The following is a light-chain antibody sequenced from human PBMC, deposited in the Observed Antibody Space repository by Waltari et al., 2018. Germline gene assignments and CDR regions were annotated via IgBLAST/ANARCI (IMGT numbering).Light chain of an antibody. J-gene: IGLJ2*01. V-gene: IGLV4-69*01. CDR2: LNSDGSH. CDR3: HAWRSGILV. Sequence: QLVLTQSPSASASLGASVKLTCTLSSGHSDSAIAWQRQPPGKGPRYLMKLNSDGSHNKGDGIPDRFSGSSSGAERYLTISSLQSEDEADYYCHAWRSGILVFAGGTKLTVL. CDR1: SGHSDSA.